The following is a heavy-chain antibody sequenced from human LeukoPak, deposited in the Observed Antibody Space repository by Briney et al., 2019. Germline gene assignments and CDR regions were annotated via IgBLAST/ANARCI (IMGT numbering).Heavy chain of an antibody. CDR3: ARGLRYDFWSGYYFDY. CDR2: IIPIFGTA. CDR1: GGTFSSYA. V-gene: IGHV1-69*01. D-gene: IGHD3-3*01. Sequence: SVKVSCEASGGTFSSYAISWVRQAPGQGLEWMGGIIPIFGTANYAQKFQGRVTITADESTSTAYMELSSLRSEDTAVYYCARGLRYDFWSGYYFDYWGQGTLVTVSS. J-gene: IGHJ4*02.